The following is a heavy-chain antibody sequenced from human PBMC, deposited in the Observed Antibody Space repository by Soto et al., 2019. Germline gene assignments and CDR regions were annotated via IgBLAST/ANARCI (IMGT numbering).Heavy chain of an antibody. V-gene: IGHV1-3*01. D-gene: IGHD4-17*01. Sequence: DSVKVSCKGSGYTFTKYIIHWVRQAPGQRLEWWGWLNAGKGNRKYSQRFQCRGSITKDSSACRADMELGSLRSEDTAVYFCARDGLWTTAVTEGDPFLMWRPATMVTVSS. CDR2: LNAGKGNR. CDR1: GYTFTKYI. CDR3: ARDGLWTTAVTEGDPFLM. J-gene: IGHJ3*02.